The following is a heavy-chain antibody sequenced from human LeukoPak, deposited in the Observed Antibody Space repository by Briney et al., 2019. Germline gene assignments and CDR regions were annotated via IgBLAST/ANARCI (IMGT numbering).Heavy chain of an antibody. CDR2: IYYSGST. J-gene: IGHJ6*02. V-gene: IGHV4-59*12. CDR1: GGPISSYY. Sequence: SETLSLTCTVSGGPISSYYWSWIRQPPGKGLEWIGYIYYSGSTSYNPSLKSRVTMSVDTSKNQFSLKLSSVTAADTAVYYCARGCSSTSCWLRMDVWGQGTTVTVSS. CDR3: ARGCSSTSCWLRMDV. D-gene: IGHD2-2*01.